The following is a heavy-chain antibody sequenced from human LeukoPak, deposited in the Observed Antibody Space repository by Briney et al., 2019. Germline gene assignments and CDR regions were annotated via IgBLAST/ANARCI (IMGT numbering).Heavy chain of an antibody. CDR1: GGSISSYY. Sequence: SETLSLTCTVSGGSISSYYWSWIRQPPGKGLEWIGYIYYSGSTNYNPSLKSRVTISVDTSKNQFSLKLSSVTAADTAVYYCASLKNYDSSGYYSFGFDYWGQGTLVTVSS. CDR3: ASLKNYDSSGYYSFGFDY. V-gene: IGHV4-59*08. J-gene: IGHJ4*02. D-gene: IGHD3-22*01. CDR2: IYYSGST.